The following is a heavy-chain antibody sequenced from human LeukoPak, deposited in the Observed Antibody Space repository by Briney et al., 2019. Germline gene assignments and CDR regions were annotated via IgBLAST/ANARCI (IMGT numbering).Heavy chain of an antibody. CDR3: ARHGEDTGRGH. V-gene: IGHV4-4*02. J-gene: IGHJ4*02. CDR1: GGSISSSNW. D-gene: IGHD5-18*01. Sequence: SGTLSLTCAVSGGSISSSNWWSWVRQPPGKGLEWIGEIYHSGSTNYNPSLKSRVTISVDTSKNQFSLKLSSVTAADTAVYYCARHGEDTGRGHWGQGTLVTVSS. CDR2: IYHSGST.